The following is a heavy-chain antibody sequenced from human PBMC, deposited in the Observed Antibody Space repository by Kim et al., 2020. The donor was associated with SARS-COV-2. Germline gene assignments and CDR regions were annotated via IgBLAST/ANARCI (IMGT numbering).Heavy chain of an antibody. CDR2: ISAYNGNT. Sequence: ASVKVSCKASGYTFTSYGISWVRQAPEQGLEWMGWISAYNGNTNYALKLQGRVTMTTDTSTSTAYMELRSLRSDDTAVYYCARDPRYFDWLRPTWTFDYWGQGTLVTVSS. D-gene: IGHD3-9*01. CDR1: GYTFTSYG. V-gene: IGHV1-18*04. CDR3: ARDPRYFDWLRPTWTFDY. J-gene: IGHJ4*02.